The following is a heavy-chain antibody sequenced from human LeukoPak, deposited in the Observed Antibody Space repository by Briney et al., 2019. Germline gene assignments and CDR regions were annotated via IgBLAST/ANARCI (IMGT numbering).Heavy chain of an antibody. D-gene: IGHD3-22*01. V-gene: IGHV4-61*02. Sequence: PSQTLSLTCTVSGGSISSGSYYWSWIRQPAGKGLEWIGRIYTSGSTNYNPSLKSRVTISVDTSKIQFSLKLSSVTAADTAVYYCARELTYYYDSSGYEYWGQGTLVTVSS. CDR1: GGSISSGSYY. CDR2: IYTSGST. J-gene: IGHJ4*02. CDR3: ARELTYYYDSSGYEY.